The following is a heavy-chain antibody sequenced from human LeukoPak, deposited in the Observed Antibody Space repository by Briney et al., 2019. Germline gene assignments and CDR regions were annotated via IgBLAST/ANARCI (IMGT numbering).Heavy chain of an antibody. Sequence: GGSLRLSCAASGFTFSDYSMNWVRQAPGKGLEWVASISSSSPYIYYTDSVKGRFTISRDNAKNSLYLQMNSLRAEDTALYYCAGTYYYDSSGFYPEFFQHWGQGTLVIISS. D-gene: IGHD3-22*01. J-gene: IGHJ1*01. CDR3: AGTYYYDSSGFYPEFFQH. CDR2: ISSSSPYI. CDR1: GFTFSDYS. V-gene: IGHV3-21*04.